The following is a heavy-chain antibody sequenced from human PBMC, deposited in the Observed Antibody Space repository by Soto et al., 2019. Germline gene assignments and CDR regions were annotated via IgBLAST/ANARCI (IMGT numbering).Heavy chain of an antibody. CDR3: ARIDPPLMLAWFDP. Sequence: SETLSLTCTLSGASTSDNYWSWIRQPPGKGLEWIGYIFYSGSTNYNPSLESRVTISIDTPKNQFSLRLNSVTAADTAVYYCARIDPPLMLAWFDPWGQGTLVTVSS. CDR2: IFYSGST. D-gene: IGHD2-8*01. V-gene: IGHV4-59*01. J-gene: IGHJ5*02. CDR1: GASTSDNY.